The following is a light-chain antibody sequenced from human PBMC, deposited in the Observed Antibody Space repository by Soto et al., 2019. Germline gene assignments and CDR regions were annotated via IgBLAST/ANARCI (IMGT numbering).Light chain of an antibody. Sequence: DIQMTQSPSTLSASVGDRVTITCRASQSISSWLAWYQQKPGKAPRLLIYKASTLESGVPSRFSGSGSGTEFTLTISCLQPDDFATYYCQHYNSYSEFTFGPGTKWISN. J-gene: IGKJ3*01. CDR3: QHYNSYSEFT. CDR2: KAS. V-gene: IGKV1-5*03. CDR1: QSISSW.